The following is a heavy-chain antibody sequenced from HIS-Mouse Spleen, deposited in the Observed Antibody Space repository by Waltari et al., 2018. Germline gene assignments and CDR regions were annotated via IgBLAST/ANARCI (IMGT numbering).Heavy chain of an antibody. Sequence: EVQLVQSGAEVKKPGESLKISCKGSGYSFTSYWIGWVRQMPGKGLEWMGIIYPGDSDTRYSPSFQGQVTISADKSSSTAYLQWSSLKASDAAMYYCAGLRVSSSSYYYYGMDVWGQGTTVTVSS. J-gene: IGHJ6*02. V-gene: IGHV5-51*03. CDR1: GYSFTSYW. CDR3: AGLRVSSSSYYYYGMDV. D-gene: IGHD6-6*01. CDR2: IYPGDSDT.